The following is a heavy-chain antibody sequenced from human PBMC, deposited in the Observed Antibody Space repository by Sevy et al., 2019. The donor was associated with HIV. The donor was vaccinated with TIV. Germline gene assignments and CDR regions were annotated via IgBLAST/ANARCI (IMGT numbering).Heavy chain of an antibody. J-gene: IGHJ6*03. D-gene: IGHD3-22*01. CDR3: AKGGGGHYDPDEIAYYFYYYNMDV. CDR1: GFSFDSYG. V-gene: IGHV3-23*01. CDR2: ISGSGTRT. Sequence: GGSLRLSCAVSGFSFDSYGMTWVRQAPGKGLEWVSAISGSGTRTYYADSVKGRFIISRDNSKNTLDLQMNSLRAEDKRIYYRAKGGGGHYDPDEIAYYFYYYNMDVWGKGTTVTVSS.